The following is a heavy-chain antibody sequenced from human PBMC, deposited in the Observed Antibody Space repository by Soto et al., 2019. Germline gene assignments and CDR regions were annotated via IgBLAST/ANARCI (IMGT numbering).Heavy chain of an antibody. D-gene: IGHD2-2*01. Sequence: PSETLSLTCTVSGGSISSYYWSWIRQPPGKGLEWIGYIYYSGITYYNPSLKSRVTISVDTSKNQFSLKLSSVTAADTAVYYCARSSTSANYFDYWGQGTLVTVSS. V-gene: IGHV4-59*06. CDR3: ARSSTSANYFDY. J-gene: IGHJ4*02. CDR2: IYYSGIT. CDR1: GGSISSYY.